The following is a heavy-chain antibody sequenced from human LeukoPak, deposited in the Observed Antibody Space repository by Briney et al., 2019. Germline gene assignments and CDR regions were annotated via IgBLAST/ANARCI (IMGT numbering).Heavy chain of an antibody. V-gene: IGHV3-7*01. D-gene: IGHD5-24*01. J-gene: IGHJ4*02. CDR1: GFTFSSHW. Sequence: GGSLRLSCAASGFTFSSHWMTWVRQAPGKGLEWVASVKQDVNEKYYVDSVKGRFTISRDNSKNTLYLQMNSLRAEDTAVYYCAKDGELVEMATIRYFDYWGQGTLVTVSS. CDR3: AKDGELVEMATIRYFDY. CDR2: VKQDVNEK.